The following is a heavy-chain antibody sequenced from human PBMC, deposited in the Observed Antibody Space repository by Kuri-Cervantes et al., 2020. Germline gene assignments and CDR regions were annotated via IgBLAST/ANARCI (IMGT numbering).Heavy chain of an antibody. Sequence: ASVKVSCKASGYTFTSYGISWVRQAPGQGLEWMGWISAYNGNTNYAQKLQGRVTMTTDTSTSTAYMELRSLRSDDTAVYYCAKGPSDSHYWGFDPWGQGALVTVSS. J-gene: IGHJ5*02. CDR2: ISAYNGNT. CDR3: AKGPSDSHYWGFDP. CDR1: GYTFTSYG. V-gene: IGHV1-18*01. D-gene: IGHD5-12*01.